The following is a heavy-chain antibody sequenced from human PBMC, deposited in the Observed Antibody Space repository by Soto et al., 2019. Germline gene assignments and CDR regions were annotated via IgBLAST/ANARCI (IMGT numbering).Heavy chain of an antibody. V-gene: IGHV3-33*01. D-gene: IGHD3-22*01. CDR3: ARGTYYYDSSRAFDI. J-gene: IGHJ3*02. CDR1: GFTFSSYG. CDR2: IWYDGSNK. Sequence: QVQLVESGGGVVQPGRSLRLSCAASGFTFSSYGMHWVRQAQGKGLEWVAVIWYDGSNKYYADSVKGRFTISRDNSKNTLYLQMNSLRAEDTAAYYCARGTYYYDSSRAFDIWGQGTMVTVSS.